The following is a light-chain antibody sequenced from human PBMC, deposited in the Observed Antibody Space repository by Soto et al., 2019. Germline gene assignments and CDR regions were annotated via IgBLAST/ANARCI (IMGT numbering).Light chain of an antibody. CDR2: GAS. CDR3: QQYGNSWT. CDR1: QSVSSSY. Sequence: DIVLTQSPGTLSLSPGERATLSCRASQSVSSSYLAWYQQKPGQAPRLLIYGASSRATGIPDRFSGSGSGTDFTLTISRLEPEDFAVYYCQQYGNSWTFGQGTKVDI. J-gene: IGKJ1*01. V-gene: IGKV3-20*01.